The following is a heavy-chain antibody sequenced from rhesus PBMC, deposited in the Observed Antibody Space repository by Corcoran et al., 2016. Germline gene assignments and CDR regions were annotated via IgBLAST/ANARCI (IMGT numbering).Heavy chain of an antibody. CDR2: INPSNGNA. Sequence: QVQLVQSGAEVKNPGASVKVSCKASGYPFTSYSIHWVRQAPGQGLEWMGWINPSNGNAAYAQKCQGRVTMTRDTSTSTAYMELGSLRSEDTAVYYCVGWMNTVTHWGQGVLVTVSS. CDR3: VGWMNTVTH. CDR1: GYPFTSYS. D-gene: IGHD4-23*01. V-gene: IGHV1-200*01. J-gene: IGHJ4*01.